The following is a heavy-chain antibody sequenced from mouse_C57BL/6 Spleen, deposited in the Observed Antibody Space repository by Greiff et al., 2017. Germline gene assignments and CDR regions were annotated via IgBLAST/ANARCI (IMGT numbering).Heavy chain of an antibody. D-gene: IGHD2-4*01. J-gene: IGHJ2*01. CDR3: ANYDYDGDFDY. Sequence: EVKLMESGPGLVKPSQSLSLTCSVTGYSITSGYYWNWIRQFPGNKLEWMGYISYDGSNNYNPSLKNRISITRDTSKNQFFLKLNSVTTEDTATYYWANYDYDGDFDYWGQGTTLTGSS. CDR2: ISYDGSN. V-gene: IGHV3-6*01. CDR1: GYSITSGYY.